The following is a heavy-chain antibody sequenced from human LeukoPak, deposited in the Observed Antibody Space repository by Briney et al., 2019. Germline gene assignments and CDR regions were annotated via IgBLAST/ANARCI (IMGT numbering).Heavy chain of an antibody. CDR1: GGTCSSDG. D-gene: IGHD5-24*01. CDR3: ATPGTATIRDAFDI. V-gene: IGHV1-69*04. CDR2: IIPILGIA. J-gene: IGHJ3*02. Sequence: SVTGSCKAPGGTCSSDGISWVRRAPGHEIEWMGRIIPILGIANYAQKFQGRVTITADKSTSTAYMELSSLRSEDTAVYYCATPGTATIRDAFDIWGQGTMVTVSS.